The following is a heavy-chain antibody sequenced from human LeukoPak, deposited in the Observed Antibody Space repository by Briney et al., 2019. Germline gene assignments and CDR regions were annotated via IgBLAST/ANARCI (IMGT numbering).Heavy chain of an antibody. CDR1: GFTFDDYA. CDR3: AKDRGYYDSSGYQED. J-gene: IGHJ4*02. D-gene: IGHD3-22*01. CDR2: ISGDGGST. V-gene: IGHV3-43*02. Sequence: GGSLRLSCAASGFTFDDYAMHWVRQAPGKGLEWVSLISGDGGSTYYADSVKGRFTFSRDNSENSLYLQMNSLRTEDTALYYCAKDRGYYDSSGYQEDWGQGTLVTVSS.